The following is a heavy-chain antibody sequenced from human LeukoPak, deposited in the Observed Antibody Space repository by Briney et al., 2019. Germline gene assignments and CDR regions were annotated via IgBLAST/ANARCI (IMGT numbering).Heavy chain of an antibody. J-gene: IGHJ6*02. V-gene: IGHV3-33*01. Sequence: GGSLRLSCAASGFTFSSYGMHWVRQAPGKGLEWVAVIWYDGSNKYYADSVKGRFTISRDNSRNTLYLQMNSLRAEDTAVYYCAREGTSYYDYGMDVWGQGTTVTVSS. CDR3: AREGTSYYDYGMDV. CDR2: IWYDGSNK. CDR1: GFTFSSYG. D-gene: IGHD1-1*01.